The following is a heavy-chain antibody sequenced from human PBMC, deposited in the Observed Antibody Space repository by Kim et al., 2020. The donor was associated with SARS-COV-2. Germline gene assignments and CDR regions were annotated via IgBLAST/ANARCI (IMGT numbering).Heavy chain of an antibody. CDR1: GFTFSSYS. J-gene: IGHJ6*02. Sequence: GGSLRLSCAASGFTFSSYSMNWVRQAPGKGLEWVSSISSSSSYIYYADSVKGRFTISRDNAKNSLYLQMNSLRAEDTAVYYCATLNEDYGDYNIYYYGMDVWGQGTTVTVSS. CDR2: ISSSSSYI. CDR3: ATLNEDYGDYNIYYYGMDV. V-gene: IGHV3-21*01. D-gene: IGHD4-17*01.